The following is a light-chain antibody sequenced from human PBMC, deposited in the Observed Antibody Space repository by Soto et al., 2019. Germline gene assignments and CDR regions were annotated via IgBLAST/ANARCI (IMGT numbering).Light chain of an antibody. Sequence: QSVLTQPRSVSGSPGQSVTISCTGTSSDVGGYHYVSWYQQHPGKAPKLMIYDVNKRPSGVPDRFSGSKPGNTASLTISGLQAEDEADYYCCSYAGSYTLVFGTGTKVTVL. V-gene: IGLV2-11*01. CDR1: SSDVGGYHY. CDR3: CSYAGSYTLV. CDR2: DVN. J-gene: IGLJ1*01.